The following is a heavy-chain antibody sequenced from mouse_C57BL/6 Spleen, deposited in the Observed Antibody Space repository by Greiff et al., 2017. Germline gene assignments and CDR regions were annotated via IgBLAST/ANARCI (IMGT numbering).Heavy chain of an antibody. J-gene: IGHJ2*01. Sequence: VQLQQSGTELVKPGASVKLSCKASGYTFTSYWMHWVKQRPGQGLEWIGNINPSNGGTNYNEKFKSKATLTVDKSSSTAYMQLSSLTSEDAAVFYCAKSRVMCDGYYFDYWGQGTTLTVSS. CDR1: GYTFTSYW. CDR3: AKSRVMCDGYYFDY. D-gene: IGHD2-3*01. CDR2: INPSNGGT. V-gene: IGHV1-53*01.